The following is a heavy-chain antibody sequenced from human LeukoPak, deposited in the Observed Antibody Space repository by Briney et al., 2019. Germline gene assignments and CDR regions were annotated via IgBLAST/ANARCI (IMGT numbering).Heavy chain of an antibody. D-gene: IGHD3-3*01. CDR3: ARGDFWSGYYIPVDY. V-gene: IGHV1-46*01. Sequence: ASVKVSCKASGYTFTGYYMHWVRQAPGQGLEWMGIINPSGGSTSCAQKFQGRVTMTRNTSISTAYMELSSLRSEDTAVYYCARGDFWSGYYIPVDYWGQGTLVTVSS. CDR1: GYTFTGYY. CDR2: INPSGGST. J-gene: IGHJ4*02.